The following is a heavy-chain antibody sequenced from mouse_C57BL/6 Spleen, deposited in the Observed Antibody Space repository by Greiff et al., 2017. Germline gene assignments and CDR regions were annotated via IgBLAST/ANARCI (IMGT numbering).Heavy chain of an antibody. J-gene: IGHJ3*01. CDR2: FHPYNDDT. D-gene: IGHD2-3*01. Sequence: VQGVESGAELVKPGASVKMSCKASGYTFTTYPIEWMKQNHGKSLEWIGNFHPYNDDTKYNEKFKGKATLTVEKSSSTVYLELSRLTSDDSAVYYCAIHDGYYSFAYWGQGTLVTVSA. CDR1: GYTFTTYP. CDR3: AIHDGYYSFAY. V-gene: IGHV1-47*01.